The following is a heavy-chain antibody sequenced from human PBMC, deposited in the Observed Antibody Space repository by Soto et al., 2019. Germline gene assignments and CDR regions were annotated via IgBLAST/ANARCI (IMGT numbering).Heavy chain of an antibody. Sequence: QVQLVESGGGVVQPGRSLRLSCAASGFTFSSYGMHWVRQAPGKGLEWVAVIWYDGSNKYYADSVKGRFTISRDNSKNTLYLQMNSLRAEDTAEYYCARAPPRPGYFDYWGQGTLVTVSS. J-gene: IGHJ4*02. CDR1: GFTFSSYG. CDR2: IWYDGSNK. V-gene: IGHV3-33*01. CDR3: ARAPPRPGYFDY.